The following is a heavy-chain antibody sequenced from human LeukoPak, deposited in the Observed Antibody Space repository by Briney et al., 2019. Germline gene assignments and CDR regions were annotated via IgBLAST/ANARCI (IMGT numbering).Heavy chain of an antibody. CDR3: ARHYGDYLGWFDP. V-gene: IGHV4-59*01. Sequence: SETLSLTCTVSGGSISSYYWSWIRHPPGKGLEWIGYIYYSGSTNYNPSLKSRVTITVDTSKNQFSLKLSSVTAADTAVYYCARHYGDYLGWFDPWGQGTLVTVSS. CDR1: GGSISSYY. CDR2: IYYSGST. J-gene: IGHJ5*02. D-gene: IGHD4-17*01.